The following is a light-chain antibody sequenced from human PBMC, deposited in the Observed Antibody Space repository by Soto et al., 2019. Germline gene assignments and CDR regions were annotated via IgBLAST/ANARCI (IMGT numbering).Light chain of an antibody. V-gene: IGKV3-15*01. J-gene: IGKJ4*01. CDR2: GAS. Sequence: EIVMTQSPATLSVSPGERATLSCRASQSGSSNLAWYQQKLGQAPRLLIYGASTRATGIPARVSGSASGREFTLTIIRLQSEDFAVYYCQQYTNLPPLTFGGGTKVESK. CDR3: QQYTNLPPLT. CDR1: QSGSSN.